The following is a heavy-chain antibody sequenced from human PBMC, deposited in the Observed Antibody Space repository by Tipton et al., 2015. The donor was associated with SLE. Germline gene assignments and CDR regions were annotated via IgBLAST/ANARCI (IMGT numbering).Heavy chain of an antibody. CDR2: IRSRAYGGTS. CDR1: GFTFGDDA. J-gene: IGHJ4*02. Sequence: SLRLSCSASGFTFGDDALSWVRRAPGRGLEWVGFIRSRAYGGTSDYAASLRGRFTISRDDSKSIAYLQLNSLKIEDTAVYYCTRARSYDFWTGYYVDHWGQGTLVAVSS. D-gene: IGHD3-3*01. V-gene: IGHV3-49*04. CDR3: TRARSYDFWTGYYVDH.